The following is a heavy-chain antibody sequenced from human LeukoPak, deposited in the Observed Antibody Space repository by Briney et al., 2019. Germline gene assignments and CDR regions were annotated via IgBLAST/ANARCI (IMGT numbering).Heavy chain of an antibody. Sequence: ASVKVSCKASGHTFSDYYIYWVRQAPGQGLELMGRINPYSGATDYGQKFQGRVTMTRDTSISTAYMELNRLRFDDTAVYYCARVHCSGGSCYSLFDYWGQGTLVTVSS. CDR1: GHTFSDYY. J-gene: IGHJ4*02. D-gene: IGHD2-15*01. CDR2: INPYSGAT. V-gene: IGHV1-2*06. CDR3: ARVHCSGGSCYSLFDY.